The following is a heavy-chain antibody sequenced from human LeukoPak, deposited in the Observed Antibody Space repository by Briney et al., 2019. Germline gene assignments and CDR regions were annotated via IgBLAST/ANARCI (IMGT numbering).Heavy chain of an antibody. J-gene: IGHJ6*02. CDR3: ARDGQDIVVVPAAIRDYYYYGMDV. Sequence: ASVKVSCKASGYTFTGYSIHWVRQAPEQGLEWIGWINPNTGGTNFAQKFQGRVTMTRDTSISTAYMELSTLRSDDTAVYYCARDGQDIVVVPAAIRDYYYYGMDVWGQGTTVTVSS. V-gene: IGHV1-2*02. CDR2: INPNTGGT. D-gene: IGHD2-2*02. CDR1: GYTFTGYS.